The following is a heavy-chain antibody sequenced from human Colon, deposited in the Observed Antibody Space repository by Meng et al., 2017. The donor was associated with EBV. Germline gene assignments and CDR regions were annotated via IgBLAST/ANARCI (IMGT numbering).Heavy chain of an antibody. D-gene: IGHD3-10*01. CDR1: GGSINSSHW. V-gene: IGHV4-4*02. CDR2: VSQSGST. J-gene: IGHJ3*02. CDR3: ARVLYGSGSYWGAFDI. Sequence: VPLQEPGPGLAKPSGPLSLTCTGSGGSINSSHWWSWVRQSPGKGLEWIGEVSQSGSTNHNPSLKSRITISIDKSNNQFSLKLSSVTAADRAMYYCARVLYGSGSYWGAFDIWGQGTMVTVSS.